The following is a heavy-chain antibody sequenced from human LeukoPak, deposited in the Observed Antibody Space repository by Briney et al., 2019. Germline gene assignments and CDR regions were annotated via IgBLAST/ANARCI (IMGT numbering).Heavy chain of an antibody. CDR3: ARGENYDILTGYYKGEYYFDY. CDR2: IYYSGST. D-gene: IGHD3-9*01. Sequence: SETLSLTCTVSGGSISSHYWSWTRQPPGKGLEWIGYIYYSGSTNYNPSLKSRVTISVDTSKNQFSLKLSSVTAADTAVYYCARGENYDILTGYYKGEYYFDYWGQGTLVTVSS. CDR1: GGSISSHY. J-gene: IGHJ4*02. V-gene: IGHV4-59*11.